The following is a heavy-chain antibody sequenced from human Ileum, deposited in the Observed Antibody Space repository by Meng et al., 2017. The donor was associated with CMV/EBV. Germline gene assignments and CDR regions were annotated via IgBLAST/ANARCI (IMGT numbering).Heavy chain of an antibody. CDR1: GASVSSGHDY. V-gene: IGHV4-61*01. D-gene: IGHD1-26*01. CDR2: IHYSGST. J-gene: IGHJ2*01. Sequence: YGASVSSGHDYWTGIRQPTGKGLEWIGYIHYSGSTNYNPSLKSRVTISVDTSKNQLSLKLHSVTAADTAVYSCARDGAGYWYFDLWGRGTLVTVSS. CDR3: ARDGAGYWYFDL.